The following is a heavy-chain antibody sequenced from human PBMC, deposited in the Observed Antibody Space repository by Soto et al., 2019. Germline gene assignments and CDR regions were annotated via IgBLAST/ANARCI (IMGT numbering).Heavy chain of an antibody. Sequence: SETLSLTCAVSGGSVSSGSYYWNWIRQPPGKGLEWIGYIYYSGSTNYNSSLKSRVTISVDTSKNQFSLKLTSVTAADTAVYYCARDRGYYDGSGYLKAFDIWGQGTMVTVSS. J-gene: IGHJ3*02. CDR2: IYYSGST. D-gene: IGHD3-22*01. CDR1: GGSVSSGSYY. CDR3: ARDRGYYDGSGYLKAFDI. V-gene: IGHV4-61*01.